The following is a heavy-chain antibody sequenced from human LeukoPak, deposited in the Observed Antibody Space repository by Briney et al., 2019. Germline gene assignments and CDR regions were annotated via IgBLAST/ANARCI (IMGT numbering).Heavy chain of an antibody. V-gene: IGHV3-33*06. CDR3: AKASGVYYYDSSGYFNY. J-gene: IGHJ4*02. CDR2: IWYDGSNR. Sequence: GRSLRLSCAASGFTFSSYGMHWVRQAPGKGLEWVAVIWYDGSNRYYADSVKGRFTISRDNSKNTLYLQMNSLRAEDTAVYYCAKASGVYYYDSSGYFNYWGQGTLVTVSS. CDR1: GFTFSSYG. D-gene: IGHD3-22*01.